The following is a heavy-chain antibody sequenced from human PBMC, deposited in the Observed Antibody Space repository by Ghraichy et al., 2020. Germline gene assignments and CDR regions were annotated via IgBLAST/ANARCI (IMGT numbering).Heavy chain of an antibody. CDR1: GFTFSSYS. J-gene: IGHJ4*02. Sequence: GGSLRLSCAASGFTFSSYSMSWVRQAPGKGLEWVSGISGGGRSRSYADSVKGRFTISRDNSKNTLYVQMDSLRAEDTAVYFCAKRGHCYESSGYLSWGPKGKLLGCMYCFDYWGQGTLVTVSS. CDR2: ISGGGRSR. D-gene: IGHD3-22*01. V-gene: IGHV3-23*01. CDR3: AKRGHCYESSGYLSWGPKGKLLGCMYCFDY.